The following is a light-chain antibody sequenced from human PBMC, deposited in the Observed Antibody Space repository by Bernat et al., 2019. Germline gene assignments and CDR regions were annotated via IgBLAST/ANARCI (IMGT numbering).Light chain of an antibody. CDR3: QQLDRFPIT. V-gene: IGKV1-9*01. Sequence: DVQLTQSPSFLSASVGDRVDITCRASQVSGTYLAWYQKKPGKAPKLLIYGASTLQTGVPSRFSGSGSGTEFTLTIASPQPEDGATYFCQQLDRFPITFGQGTQLEIK. CDR1: QVSGTY. J-gene: IGKJ5*01. CDR2: GAS.